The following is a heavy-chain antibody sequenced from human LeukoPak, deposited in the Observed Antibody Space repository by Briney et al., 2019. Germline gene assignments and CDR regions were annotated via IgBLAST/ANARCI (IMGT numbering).Heavy chain of an antibody. V-gene: IGHV3-7*01. CDR2: IKQDGSEK. Sequence: PGGSLRLSCAASGFTFSSHWMSWVRQAPGKGLEWVANIKQDGSEKYYVDSVKGRFTISRDNAKNSLYLQMNSLRAEDTAVYYCATGGTNYFKRYYFDYWGQGTLVTVSS. CDR3: ATGGTNYFKRYYFDY. CDR1: GFTFSSHW. D-gene: IGHD2-8*01. J-gene: IGHJ4*02.